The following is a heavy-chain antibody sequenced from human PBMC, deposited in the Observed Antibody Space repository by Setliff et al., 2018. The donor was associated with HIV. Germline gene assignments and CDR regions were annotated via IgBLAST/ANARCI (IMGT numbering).Heavy chain of an antibody. J-gene: IGHJ1*01. Sequence: AVKVSCKSSGGTFSSYVINWVRQAAGQGLEWMGGIIPVSDTTNYAQKFQGRVTMTRDTSTSTVYMELSSLRSEDTAVYYCARDPAPSSSASYFHHWGQGTPVTVSS. D-gene: IGHD6-6*01. CDR1: GGTFSSYV. CDR3: ARDPAPSSSASYFHH. CDR2: IIPVSDTT. V-gene: IGHV1-69*05.